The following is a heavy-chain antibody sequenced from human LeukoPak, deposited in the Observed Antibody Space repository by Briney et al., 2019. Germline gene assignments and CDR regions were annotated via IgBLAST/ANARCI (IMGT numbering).Heavy chain of an antibody. Sequence: GGSLRLSCAASGFTFGTYGVHWVRQAPGKGLEWVAVVSFDGSNKYYADSVKGRFTISRDNYKDTLYLQMNSLRAEDTAVYYCARDQVASVVTGVIAWGPKKRPFNSHGVDVWGQGTTVVVSS. J-gene: IGHJ6*02. CDR2: VSFDGSNK. V-gene: IGHV3-30-3*01. CDR1: GFTFGTYG. CDR3: ARDQVASVVTGVIAWGPKKRPFNSHGVDV. D-gene: IGHD2-15*01.